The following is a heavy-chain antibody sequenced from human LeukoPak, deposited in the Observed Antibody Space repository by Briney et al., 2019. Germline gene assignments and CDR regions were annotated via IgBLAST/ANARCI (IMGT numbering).Heavy chain of an antibody. CDR3: AKLYYDSSGLGDY. CDR2: ISYDGSNK. CDR1: GFTFSSYG. J-gene: IGHJ4*02. D-gene: IGHD3-22*01. Sequence: PGGSLRLSCAASGFTFSSYGMHWVRQAPGKGLEWVAVISYDGSNKYYADSVKGRFTISRDNSKNTLYLRMNSLRAEDTAVYYCAKLYYDSSGLGDYWGQGTLVTVSS. V-gene: IGHV3-30*18.